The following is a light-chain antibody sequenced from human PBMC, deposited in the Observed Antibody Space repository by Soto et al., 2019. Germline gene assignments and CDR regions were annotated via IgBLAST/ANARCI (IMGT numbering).Light chain of an antibody. V-gene: IGKV3-15*01. CDR2: GAS. CDR1: QSVSSK. CDR3: QQYNSWLWT. J-gene: IGKJ1*01. Sequence: EIVMKKSPATLSVSPGEGATLSCRASQSVSSKLAWYQQKPGQAPRLLIYGASTRATGIPARFSGSGSGTEFTLIISSLQSEDSAVYYCQQYNSWLWTFGQGTKVDI.